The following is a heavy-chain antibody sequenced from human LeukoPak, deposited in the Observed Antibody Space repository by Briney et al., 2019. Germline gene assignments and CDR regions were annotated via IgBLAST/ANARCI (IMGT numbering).Heavy chain of an antibody. CDR1: GFTFSTYV. Sequence: GGSLRLSCAASGFTFSTYVMSWVRQAPGKGLEWVSAILGSGGSTYYADSVKGRFTISRDNSNNTLYLQMNSLGADDTAVYYCAKGNWRYFDYWGQGTLVTVSS. CDR3: AKGNWRYFDY. V-gene: IGHV3-23*01. D-gene: IGHD1-1*01. CDR2: ILGSGGST. J-gene: IGHJ4*02.